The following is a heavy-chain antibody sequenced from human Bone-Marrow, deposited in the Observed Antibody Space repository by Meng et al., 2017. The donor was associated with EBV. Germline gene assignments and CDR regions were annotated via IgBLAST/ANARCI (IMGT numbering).Heavy chain of an antibody. CDR3: ARGKRWVRNWFDP. J-gene: IGHJ5*02. V-gene: IGHV4-34*01. CDR1: GGSFSGYY. Sequence: QVQLQQWGAGLLKPSETLSLTFAVYGGSFSGYYWSWIRQPPGKGLEWIGEINHSGSTNYNPSLKSRVTISVDTSKNQFSLKLSSVTAADTAVYYCARGKRWVRNWFDPWGQGTLVTVSS. D-gene: IGHD4-23*01. CDR2: INHSGST.